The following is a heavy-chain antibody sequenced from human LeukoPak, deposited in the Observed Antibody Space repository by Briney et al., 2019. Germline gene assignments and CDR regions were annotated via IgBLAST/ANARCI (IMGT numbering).Heavy chain of an antibody. V-gene: IGHV3-48*01. D-gene: IGHD6-25*01. CDR2: IGTSSTTI. J-gene: IGHJ6*03. CDR3: ARFAAGGSYYYYMDV. Sequence: GGSLRLSCAASGFTFSSYTMNWVRQPPGKGLEWVSNIGTSSTTIYYADSVKGRFAISRDNAKNSLYLQMNSLRADDTAVYYCARFAAGGSYYYYMDVWGKGTTVTVSS. CDR1: GFTFSSYT.